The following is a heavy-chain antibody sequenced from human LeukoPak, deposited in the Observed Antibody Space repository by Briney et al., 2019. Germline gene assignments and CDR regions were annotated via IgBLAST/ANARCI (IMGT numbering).Heavy chain of an antibody. CDR1: GGSFSNGYW. V-gene: IGHV4-4*02. CDR2: ISRIGTT. D-gene: IGHD4-11*01. CDR3: ARETDYSHPNYFDP. J-gene: IGHJ5*02. Sequence: SGTLSLACAISGGSFSNGYWWSWVRQSPGKGLEFIGQISRIGTTNYNPSLRSRVSISMDKSQNLFSLNLTSVTAADTAVYYCARETDYSHPNYFDPWGQGTLVTVSS.